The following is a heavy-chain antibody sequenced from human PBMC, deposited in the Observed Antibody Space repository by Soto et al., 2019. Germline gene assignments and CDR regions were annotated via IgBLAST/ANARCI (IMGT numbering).Heavy chain of an antibody. CDR3: ARGYYDFWSGYINTNWFDP. V-gene: IGHV1-46*01. CDR2: INPSGGST. CDR1: GYTFTSYY. J-gene: IGHJ5*02. Sequence: ASVKVSCKASGYTFTSYYMHWVRQAPGQGHEWMGIINPSGGSTSYAQKFQGRVTMTRDTSTSTVYMELSRLRSEDTAVYYCARGYYDFWSGYINTNWFDPWGQGTLVTVSS. D-gene: IGHD3-3*01.